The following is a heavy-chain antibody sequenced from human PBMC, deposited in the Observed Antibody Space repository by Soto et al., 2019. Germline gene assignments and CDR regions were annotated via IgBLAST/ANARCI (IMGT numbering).Heavy chain of an antibody. Sequence: PGGSLRLSCAASGFTFSGSAMHWVRQASGKGLEWVGRIRSKANSYATAYAASVKGRFTISRDDSKNTAYLQMNSLKTEDTAVYYCVRDWRDGYDHSFNHWGQGTPVTVSS. CDR3: VRDWRDGYDHSFNH. J-gene: IGHJ4*02. CDR1: GFTFSGSA. CDR2: IRSKANSYAT. D-gene: IGHD5-12*01. V-gene: IGHV3-73*01.